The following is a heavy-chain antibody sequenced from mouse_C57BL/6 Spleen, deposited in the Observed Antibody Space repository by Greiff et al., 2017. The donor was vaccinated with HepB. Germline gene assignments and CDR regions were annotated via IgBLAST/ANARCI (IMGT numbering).Heavy chain of an antibody. D-gene: IGHD2-2*01. Sequence: VQLQQSGPVLVKPGASVKMSCKASGYTFTDYYMNWVKQSHGKSLEWIGVINPYNGGTSYNQKFKGKATLTVDKSSSTAYMELNSLTSEDSAVYYCARRSYGYDSFAYWGQGTLVTVSA. V-gene: IGHV1-19*01. CDR2: INPYNGGT. CDR3: ARRSYGYDSFAY. CDR1: GYTFTDYY. J-gene: IGHJ3*01.